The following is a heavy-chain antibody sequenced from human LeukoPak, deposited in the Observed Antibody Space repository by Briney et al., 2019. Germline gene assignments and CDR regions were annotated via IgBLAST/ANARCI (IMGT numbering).Heavy chain of an antibody. V-gene: IGHV1-2*04. CDR2: INPNSGGT. CDR1: GYTFTGYY. J-gene: IGHJ4*02. CDR3: ARSGDGDSYYFDY. Sequence: ASVKVSCKASGYTFTGYYMHWVRQAPGQGLEWMGWINPNSGGTNYAQKFQGWVTMTRDTSISTAYMELSRLRSDDTAVYYCARSGDGDSYYFDYWGQGTLVTVSS. D-gene: IGHD4-17*01.